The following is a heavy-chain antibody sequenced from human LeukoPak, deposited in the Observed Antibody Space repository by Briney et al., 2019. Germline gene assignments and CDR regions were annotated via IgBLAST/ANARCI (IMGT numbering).Heavy chain of an antibody. CDR3: ARDSSKRDYDFWSGYYRFDP. J-gene: IGHJ5*02. D-gene: IGHD3-3*01. Sequence: ASVKASCKASGYTFTGYYMHWVRQAPGQGLEWMGRINPNSGGTNYAQKFQGRVTMTRDTSISTAYMELSRLRSDDTAVYYCARDSSKRDYDFWSGYYRFDPWGQGTLVTVSS. CDR2: INPNSGGT. V-gene: IGHV1-2*06. CDR1: GYTFTGYY.